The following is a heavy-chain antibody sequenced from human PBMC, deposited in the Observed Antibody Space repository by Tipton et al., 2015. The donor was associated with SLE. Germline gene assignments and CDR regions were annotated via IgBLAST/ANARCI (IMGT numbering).Heavy chain of an antibody. CDR3: ARAGYRPGEWFDP. D-gene: IGHD3-10*01. J-gene: IGHJ5*02. Sequence: TLSLTCAVSGYSISSGYYWGWIRQPPGKGLEWIGGIYHSGSTYYNPSLKSRVTISVDTSKNQFSLKLSSVTAADTAVYYCARAGYRPGEWFDPWGQGTLVTVSS. CDR2: IYHSGST. CDR1: GYSISSGYY. V-gene: IGHV4-38-2*01.